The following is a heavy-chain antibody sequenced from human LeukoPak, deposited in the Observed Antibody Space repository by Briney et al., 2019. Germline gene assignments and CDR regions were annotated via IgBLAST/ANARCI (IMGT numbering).Heavy chain of an antibody. CDR2: INQDGSDK. J-gene: IGHJ6*03. CDR1: GFTFSSYR. D-gene: IGHD4-17*01. Sequence: GGSLRLSCAASGFTFSSYRMNWLRPAPGKGLEWVANINQDGSDKYYVDSVKGRFTISRDNAKNSLYLQVNSLRAEDTAVYYCARSKYGDRSYYYYFYLDVWGKGTTVTVSS. V-gene: IGHV3-7*01. CDR3: ARSKYGDRSYYYYFYLDV.